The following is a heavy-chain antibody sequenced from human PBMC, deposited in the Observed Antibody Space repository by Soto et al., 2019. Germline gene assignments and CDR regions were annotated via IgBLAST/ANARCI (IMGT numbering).Heavy chain of an antibody. Sequence: GGSLRLSCAASGFTVSSNYMSWVRQAPGKGLEWVSVIYSGGSTYYADSVKGRFTISRDNSKNTLYLQMNSLRAEDTVVYYCARESLLRATDLSDFAYWGQGTLVTVSS. V-gene: IGHV3-66*01. CDR1: GFTVSSNY. D-gene: IGHD1-26*01. CDR2: IYSGGST. J-gene: IGHJ4*02. CDR3: ARESLLRATDLSDFAY.